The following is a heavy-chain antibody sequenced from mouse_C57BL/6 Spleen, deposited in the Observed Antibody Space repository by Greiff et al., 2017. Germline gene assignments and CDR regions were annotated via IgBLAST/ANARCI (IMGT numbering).Heavy chain of an antibody. Sequence: EVQLKESGGGLVKPGGSLKLSCAASGFTFSDYGMHWVRQAPEKGLEWVAYISSGSSTIYYADTVKGRFTISRDNAKNTLFLQMTSLRSEDTAMYYCARPTWSYFDYGGQGTTLTVSS. V-gene: IGHV5-17*01. CDR1: GFTFSDYG. CDR3: ARPTWSYFDY. CDR2: ISSGSSTI. D-gene: IGHD1-1*02. J-gene: IGHJ2*01.